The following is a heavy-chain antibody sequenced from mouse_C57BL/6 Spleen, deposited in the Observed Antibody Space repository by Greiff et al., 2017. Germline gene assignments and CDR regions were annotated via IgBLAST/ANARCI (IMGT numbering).Heavy chain of an antibody. V-gene: IGHV1-15*01. CDR2: INPETGGT. D-gene: IGHD3-2*02. CDR1: GYTFTDYE. Sequence: VQLQQSGAELVRPGASVTLSCKASGYTFTDYEMHWVKQTPVHGLEWIGAINPETGGTAYNQKFKGKAILTADKSSSTAYLELRSLTSEDSAVYYCTREGGQLRFPFAYWGQWTLVTASA. J-gene: IGHJ3*01. CDR3: TREGGQLRFPFAY.